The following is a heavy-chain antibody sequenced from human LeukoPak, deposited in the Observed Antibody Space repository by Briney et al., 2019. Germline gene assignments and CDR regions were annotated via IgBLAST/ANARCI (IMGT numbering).Heavy chain of an antibody. D-gene: IGHD3-10*01. Sequence: GGSLRLSCAASGFTFSSYSMNWVRQAPGKGLEWVSSISSSSSYIHYADSVKGRFTISRDNAKNSLYLQMNSLRAEDTAVYYCARKRRYGSGSYYIFEFDYWGQGTLVTVSS. CDR3: ARKRRYGSGSYYIFEFDY. V-gene: IGHV3-21*01. J-gene: IGHJ4*02. CDR2: ISSSSSYI. CDR1: GFTFSSYS.